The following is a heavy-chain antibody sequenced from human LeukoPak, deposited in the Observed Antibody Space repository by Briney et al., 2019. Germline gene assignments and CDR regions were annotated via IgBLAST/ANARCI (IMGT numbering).Heavy chain of an antibody. CDR3: ARENWYFDY. CDR2: INPNSGGT. Sequence: ASVKASCKASGYTFSDYHMHWVRQAPGQGLEWMGWINPNSGGTNYAQEFQGRVTMTRDTSISTAYMELSRLRSDDTAVYYCARENWYFDYWGQGTPVTVSS. V-gene: IGHV1-2*02. CDR1: GYTFSDYH. J-gene: IGHJ4*02.